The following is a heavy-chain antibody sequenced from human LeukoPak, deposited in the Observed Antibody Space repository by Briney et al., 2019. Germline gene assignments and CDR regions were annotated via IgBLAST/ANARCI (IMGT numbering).Heavy chain of an antibody. CDR3: TTDRKVGATRPVPFDY. D-gene: IGHD1-26*01. J-gene: IGHJ4*02. Sequence: GGSLRLSCAASGFTFSNAWMNWIRQAPGKGLEWVGRIKSKTDGGTTDYAAPVKGRFTISRDDSKNTLYLQMNSLKTEDTAVYYCTTDRKVGATRPVPFDYWDQGTLVTVSS. CDR1: GFTFSNAW. V-gene: IGHV3-15*07. CDR2: IKSKTDGGTT.